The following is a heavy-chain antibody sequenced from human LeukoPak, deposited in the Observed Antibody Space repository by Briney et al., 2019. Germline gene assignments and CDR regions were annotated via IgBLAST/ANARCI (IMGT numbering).Heavy chain of an antibody. CDR2: IYWDDVK. CDR1: GFSLRTSGVG. V-gene: IGHV2-5*02. CDR3: AHRDLYCSSASCYSADAFDL. Sequence: ESGPTLVKPTETLTLTCTFSGFSLRTSGVGVGWIRQPPGKALEWLALIYWDDVKRYSPSLKSRLTITKDTSKNQVVLTMTNMDPVDTATYYCAHRDLYCSSASCYSADAFDLWAQGTIVTVSS. D-gene: IGHD2-2*02. J-gene: IGHJ3*01.